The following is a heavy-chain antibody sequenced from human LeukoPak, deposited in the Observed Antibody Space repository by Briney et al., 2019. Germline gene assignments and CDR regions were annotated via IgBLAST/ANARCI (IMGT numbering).Heavy chain of an antibody. J-gene: IGHJ4*02. CDR1: GGSISSSSYY. Sequence: PSETLSLTCTVSGGSISSSSYYWSWIRQPPGKGLEWIGYIYYSGSTNYNPSLKSRVTISVDTSKNQFSPKLSSVTAADTAVYYCARDGELGYYFDYWGQGTLVTVSS. CDR3: ARDGELGYYFDY. CDR2: IYYSGST. V-gene: IGHV4-61*01. D-gene: IGHD1-7*01.